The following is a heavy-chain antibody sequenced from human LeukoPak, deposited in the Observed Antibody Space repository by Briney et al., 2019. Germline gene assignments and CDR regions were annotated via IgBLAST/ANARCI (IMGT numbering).Heavy chain of an antibody. D-gene: IGHD3-22*01. Sequence: GASVKVSCKASGYTFTSYYMHWVRQAPGQGLEWMGIINPSGGSTSYAQKFQGRVTMTRDTSTSTVYMELSSLRSEDTAVYYCARDKSSHYYDSSGQLDYWGQGTLVTVSS. J-gene: IGHJ4*02. V-gene: IGHV1-46*01. CDR1: GYTFTSYY. CDR2: INPSGGST. CDR3: ARDKSSHYYDSSGQLDY.